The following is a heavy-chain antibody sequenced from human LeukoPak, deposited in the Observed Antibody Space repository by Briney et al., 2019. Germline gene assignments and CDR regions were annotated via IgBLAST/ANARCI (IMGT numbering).Heavy chain of an antibody. CDR1: GFAFSSYA. Sequence: GGSLRLSCAASGFAFSSYAMSWVRQAPGKGLEWVSSISGSGGSTHYADSMEGRFTISRDNSKITLYLRMNSLRVEDTAVYYCAKDSDAVTTCLDSWGQGTLVAVSS. V-gene: IGHV3-23*01. CDR2: ISGSGGST. D-gene: IGHD4-17*01. CDR3: AKDSDAVTTCLDS. J-gene: IGHJ4*02.